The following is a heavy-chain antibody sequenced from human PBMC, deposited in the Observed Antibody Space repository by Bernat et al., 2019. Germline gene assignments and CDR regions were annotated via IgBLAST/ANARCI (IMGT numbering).Heavy chain of an antibody. Sequence: EVQLVESGGGLVQPGGSLRLSCAASGFPFSSYEMNWVRQAPGKGLEWVSYISSSCSTIYYADSVKGRFTISRDNAKNSLYLQMNSLRAEETAVYYCGMADKRYYFDYWGQGTLVTVSS. V-gene: IGHV3-48*03. D-gene: IGHD2-8*01. CDR2: ISSSCSTI. J-gene: IGHJ4*02. CDR3: GMADKRYYFDY. CDR1: GFPFSSYE.